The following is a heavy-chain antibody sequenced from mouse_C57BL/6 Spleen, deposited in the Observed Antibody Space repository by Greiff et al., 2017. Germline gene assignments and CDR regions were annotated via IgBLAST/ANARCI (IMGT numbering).Heavy chain of an antibody. J-gene: IGHJ2*01. V-gene: IGHV1-42*01. CDR3: ARLAPYGFGY. D-gene: IGHD1-1*01. Sequence: EVQLQQSGPELVKPGASVKISCKASGFSFTGYYMNWVKQSPEKSLEWIGEINPSTGGTTYNQKFKAKATLTVDKSSSTAYMQLKSLTSEDSAVYYCARLAPYGFGYWGQGTTLTV. CDR2: INPSTGGT. CDR1: GFSFTGYY.